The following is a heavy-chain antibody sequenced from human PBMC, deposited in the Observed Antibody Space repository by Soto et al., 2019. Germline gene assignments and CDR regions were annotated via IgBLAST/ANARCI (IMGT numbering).Heavy chain of an antibody. D-gene: IGHD1-26*01. J-gene: IGHJ4*02. Sequence: QVQLVQSGAEVKKSGASVKISCKASGYSFTGYYIHWVRQAPGQGFEWMGEISPNSGGTKYAQKFQGIVTMTRDTSITTVYMDLSNLSPADTAVYYCGKGRSGDVGVFYWGQGTLVTVYS. V-gene: IGHV1-2*02. CDR1: GYSFTGYY. CDR3: GKGRSGDVGVFY. CDR2: ISPNSGGT.